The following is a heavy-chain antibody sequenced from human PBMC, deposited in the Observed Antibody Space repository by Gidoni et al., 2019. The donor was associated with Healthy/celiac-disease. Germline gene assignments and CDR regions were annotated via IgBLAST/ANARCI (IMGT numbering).Heavy chain of an antibody. J-gene: IGHJ6*02. D-gene: IGHD4-17*01. CDR1: GFTFSSYA. Sequence: EVQLLESGGGLVQPGGSLRLSCAASGFTFSSYAMSWVRQAPGQGLEWVPAISGSGGSTYYADSVKGRFTISRDNSKNTLYLQMNSLRAEDTAVYYCAKEHGDYYYYGMDVWGQGTTVTVSS. CDR2: ISGSGGST. CDR3: AKEHGDYYYYGMDV. V-gene: IGHV3-23*01.